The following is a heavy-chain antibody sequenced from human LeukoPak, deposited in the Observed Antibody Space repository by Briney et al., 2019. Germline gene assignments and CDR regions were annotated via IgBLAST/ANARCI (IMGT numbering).Heavy chain of an antibody. J-gene: IGHJ4*02. Sequence: SETLSLTCTVSGTSISSDNYYWGWIRQSPGKGLEWIGSCSYGGNTYYTPSLKSRVTISVDTSKNRFSLNLNSATAADTAVYYCARQRIVVVLAATPDYFDYWGQGTLVTDSS. D-gene: IGHD2-15*01. CDR1: GTSISSDNYY. V-gene: IGHV4-39*01. CDR2: CSYGGNT. CDR3: ARQRIVVVLAATPDYFDY.